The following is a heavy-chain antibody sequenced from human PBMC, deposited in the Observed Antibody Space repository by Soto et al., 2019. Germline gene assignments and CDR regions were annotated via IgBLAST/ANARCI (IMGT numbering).Heavy chain of an antibody. V-gene: IGHV3-23*01. CDR3: ARPPSDRSNWYTFDL. Sequence: LRLSCAASGFIFSSYPMNWVRQAPWKGLEWVSSISGGGDRTYYADSVRGRFTISRDNSKNTLFMQMNSLRGEDTAIYYCARPPSDRSNWYTFDLWGQGTKVTFSS. CDR2: ISGGGDRT. D-gene: IGHD6-13*01. J-gene: IGHJ4*02. CDR1: GFIFSSYP.